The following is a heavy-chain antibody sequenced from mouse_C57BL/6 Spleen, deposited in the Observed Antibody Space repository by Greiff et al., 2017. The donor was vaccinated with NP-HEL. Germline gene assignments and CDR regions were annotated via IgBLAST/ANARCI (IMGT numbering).Heavy chain of an antibody. CDR1: GYTFTSYW. Sequence: VQLQQPGAELVRPGTSVKLSCKASGYTFTSYWMHWVKQRPGQGLEWIGVIDPSDSYTNYNQKFKGKATLTVDTSSSTAYMQLSSLTSEDSAVYYCARNGNYEGYAMDYWGQGTSVTVSS. CDR2: IDPSDSYT. CDR3: ARNGNYEGYAMDY. V-gene: IGHV1-59*01. D-gene: IGHD2-1*01. J-gene: IGHJ4*01.